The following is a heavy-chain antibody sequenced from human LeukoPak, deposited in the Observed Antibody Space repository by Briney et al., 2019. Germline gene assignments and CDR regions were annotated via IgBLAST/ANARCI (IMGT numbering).Heavy chain of an antibody. J-gene: IGHJ4*02. CDR1: GFTFSNYG. CDR3: ARGLTEVGD. D-gene: IGHD1-14*01. Sequence: GGSLRLSCAASGFTFSNYGMHWVRQAPGKGLEWVAVIWYDGSNTFYVDSVKGRFTISRDNSKNTLCLQMNNLRAEDTAVYYCARGLTEVGDWGQGTLVTVSS. CDR2: IWYDGSNT. V-gene: IGHV3-33*01.